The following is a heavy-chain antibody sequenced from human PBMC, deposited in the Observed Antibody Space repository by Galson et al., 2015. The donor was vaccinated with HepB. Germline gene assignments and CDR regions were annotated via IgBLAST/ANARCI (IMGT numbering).Heavy chain of an antibody. Sequence: SLRLSCAASGFTFSNAWMSWVRQAPGKGLEWVGRIKSKTDGGTTDYAAPVKGRFTISRDDSKNTLYLQMNSLKTEDTAVYYCTTDSCRSGSSWYGNPLWCYYGMDVWGQGTTVTVSS. CDR3: TTDSCRSGSSWYGNPLWCYYGMDV. V-gene: IGHV3-15*01. J-gene: IGHJ6*02. D-gene: IGHD6-13*01. CDR1: GFTFSNAW. CDR2: IKSKTDGGTT.